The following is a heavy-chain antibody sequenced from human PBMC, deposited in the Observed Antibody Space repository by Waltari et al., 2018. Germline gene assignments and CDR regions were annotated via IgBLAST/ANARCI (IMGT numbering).Heavy chain of an antibody. CDR1: GFTFSSYA. CDR3: ARTTLTIFGVADHFDY. J-gene: IGHJ4*02. CDR2: IYSGGST. Sequence: EVQLLESGGGLVQPGGSLRLSCAASGFTFSSYAMIWVRQAPGKGLEWVSVIYSGGSTYYADSVKGRFTISRDNSKNTLYLQMNSLRAEDTAVYYCARTTLTIFGVADHFDYWGQGTLVTVSS. V-gene: IGHV3-23*03. D-gene: IGHD3-3*01.